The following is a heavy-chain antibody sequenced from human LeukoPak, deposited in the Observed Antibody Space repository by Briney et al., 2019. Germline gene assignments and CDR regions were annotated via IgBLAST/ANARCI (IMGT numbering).Heavy chain of an antibody. D-gene: IGHD5-12*01. CDR2: ISSGGTYI. Sequence: PGGSLRLSCARSGFTFSSYSMNWVRQAPGKGLEWVSSISSGGTYIYYADSVKGRFTISRDNTKNSLSLQMNSLRAEDTAVYYCARDRSGYSGYECQAYWGQGTLVTVSS. J-gene: IGHJ4*02. V-gene: IGHV3-21*01. CDR3: ARDRSGYSGYECQAY. CDR1: GFTFSSYS.